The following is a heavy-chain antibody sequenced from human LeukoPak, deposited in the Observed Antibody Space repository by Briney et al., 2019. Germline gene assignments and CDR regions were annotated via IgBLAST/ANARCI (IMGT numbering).Heavy chain of an antibody. D-gene: IGHD3-9*01. V-gene: IGHV3-21*01. Sequence: GGSLRLSCAASGFTFSSYSMNWVRQAPGKGLEWVSSISSSSSYIYYADSVKGRFTISRDNAKNSLYLQMNSLRAEDTAVYYCARRGDDYYDILTGYYLTDAFDIWGQGTMVTVSS. J-gene: IGHJ3*02. CDR1: GFTFSSYS. CDR3: ARRGDDYYDILTGYYLTDAFDI. CDR2: ISSSSSYI.